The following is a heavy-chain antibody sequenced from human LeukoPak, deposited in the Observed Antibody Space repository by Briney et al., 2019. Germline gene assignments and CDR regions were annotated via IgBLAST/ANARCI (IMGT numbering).Heavy chain of an antibody. CDR3: ARVVPWKRNYYMDV. J-gene: IGHJ6*03. CDR2: IIPIFGTA. V-gene: IGHV1-69*06. Sequence: SVKVSCKASGYTFTSYDINWVRQAPGQGLEWMGGIIPIFGTANYAQKFQGRVTITADKSTSTAYMELSSLRSEDTAVYYCARVVPWKRNYYMDVWGKGTTVTVSS. CDR1: GYTFTSYD. D-gene: IGHD1-1*01.